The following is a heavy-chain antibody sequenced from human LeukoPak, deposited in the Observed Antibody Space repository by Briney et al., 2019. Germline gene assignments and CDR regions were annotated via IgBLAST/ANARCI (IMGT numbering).Heavy chain of an antibody. CDR2: IYTSGST. CDR1: GGSISSGSYY. V-gene: IGHV4-61*02. D-gene: IGHD6-19*01. Sequence: SETLSLTCTVSGGSISSGSYYWSWIRQPAGKGLEWIGRIYTSGSTNYNPSLKSRVTISVDTSKNQFSLKLSSVTAADTAVYYCARGYSSGWYGYYYYYMDVWGKGTTVTISS. J-gene: IGHJ6*03. CDR3: ARGYSSGWYGYYYYYMDV.